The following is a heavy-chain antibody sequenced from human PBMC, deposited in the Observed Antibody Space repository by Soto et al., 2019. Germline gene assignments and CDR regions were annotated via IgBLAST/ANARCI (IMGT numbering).Heavy chain of an antibody. CDR3: TTGLSNGYYNFDF. J-gene: IGHJ4*02. D-gene: IGHD3-22*01. Sequence: EGQLVESGGDLVKPGGSLRLSCAASRFTFRDAWMSWVRQAPGKGLEWVGRIKREIDGGTTDYAAPVKGRFTISRDDSENTLYLQMNSLKTEDTAVSYCTTGLSNGYYNFDFWGQGTLVTVSS. CDR2: IKREIDGGTT. V-gene: IGHV3-15*01. CDR1: RFTFRDAW.